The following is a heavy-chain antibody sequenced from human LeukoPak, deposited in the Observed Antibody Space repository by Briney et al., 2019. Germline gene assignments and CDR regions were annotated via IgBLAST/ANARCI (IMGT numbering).Heavy chain of an antibody. V-gene: IGHV1-69*13. Sequence: ASVKVSCKASGGTLSSYTITWVRQAPGQGLEWMGGIIPIFGTADYAQKFQGRVTITADESTSTAYMELGSLRSEDTAVYYCAIPGVSDYWGQGTLVTVSS. CDR3: AIPGVSDY. J-gene: IGHJ4*02. CDR1: GGTLSSYT. CDR2: IIPIFGTA.